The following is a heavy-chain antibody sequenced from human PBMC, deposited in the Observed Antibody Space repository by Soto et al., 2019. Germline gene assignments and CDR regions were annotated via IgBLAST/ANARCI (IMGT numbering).Heavy chain of an antibody. D-gene: IGHD6-6*01. CDR1: GGSISSSIYY. Sequence: ETLSLTCTVSGGSISSSIYYWGWIRQPPGRGLEWIGIIDYSGTPYYNPSLKSRLTMSVDTSKNHFSLNLSSVTAADTAVYYCARRTGSSTYYFDYWGQGALVTAPQ. CDR2: IDYSGTP. CDR3: ARRTGSSTYYFDY. J-gene: IGHJ4*02. V-gene: IGHV4-39*02.